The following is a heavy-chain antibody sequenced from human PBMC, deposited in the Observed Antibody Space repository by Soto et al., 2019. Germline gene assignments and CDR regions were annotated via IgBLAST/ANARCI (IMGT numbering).Heavy chain of an antibody. CDR1: GDSISSSKW. J-gene: IGHJ6*02. Sequence: PSETRSLTCGVSGDSISSSKWWSWFLQTPGNGLEWIGKIDHNGVANYNPSLEGRVTISKDISKNQISLKVTSVTAADSAVYYCARMNRDYYHYGMDVWGQGATVTVSS. CDR2: IDHNGVA. CDR3: ARMNRDYYHYGMDV. V-gene: IGHV4-4*02.